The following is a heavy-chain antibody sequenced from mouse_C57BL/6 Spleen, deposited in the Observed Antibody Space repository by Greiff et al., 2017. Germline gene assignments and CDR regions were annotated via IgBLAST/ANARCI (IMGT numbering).Heavy chain of an antibody. J-gene: IGHJ3*01. CDR2: ISLKADNHGT. CDR1: GFTFSNYW. D-gene: IGHD1-1*02. Sequence: DVKLVEPGGGLVQPGGSMKFSCVASGFTFSNYWMNWVRQSPEKGLEWVAQISLKADNHGTHYAVPGKGRLTISRDDSKCSVFLQMNNLRTDDTGISYFYLMGPFTYWGQGTLVTVSA. CDR3: YLMGPFTY. V-gene: IGHV6-3*01.